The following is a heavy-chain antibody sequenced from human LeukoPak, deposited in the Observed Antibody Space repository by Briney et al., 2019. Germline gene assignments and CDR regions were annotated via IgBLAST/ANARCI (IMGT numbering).Heavy chain of an antibody. J-gene: IGHJ4*02. D-gene: IGHD1-1*01. CDR2: IYYSGST. Sequence: KPSETLSLTCTVSGGSISSNNYYWGWIRQPPGKGLEWIGTIYYSGSTYYNPSLKSRVTISVDTSKNQFSLKLSSVTAADTAVYYCARPPNEGYFDYWGQGTLVTVSS. CDR1: GGSISSNNYY. CDR3: ARPPNEGYFDY. V-gene: IGHV4-39*01.